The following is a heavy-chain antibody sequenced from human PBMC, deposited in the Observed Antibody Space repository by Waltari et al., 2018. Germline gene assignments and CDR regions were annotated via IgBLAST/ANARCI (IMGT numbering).Heavy chain of an antibody. CDR1: GGSISSSSYY. CDR2: IYYSWST. CDR3: ARHSSGWYGGDAFDI. V-gene: IGHV4-39*01. J-gene: IGHJ3*02. D-gene: IGHD6-19*01. Sequence: QLQLQESGPGLVKPSETLSLTCTVSGGSISSSSYYWGWIRQPPGKGLEWIGSIYYSWSTYYNPSLKSRVTISVDTSKNQFSLKLSSVTAADTAVYYCARHSSGWYGGDAFDIWGQGTMVTVSS.